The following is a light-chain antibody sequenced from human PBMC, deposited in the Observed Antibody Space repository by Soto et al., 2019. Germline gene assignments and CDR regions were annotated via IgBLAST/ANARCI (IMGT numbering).Light chain of an antibody. J-gene: IGKJ4*01. CDR2: GAS. CDR3: QQYDDWLRLT. CDR1: QSVNIY. Sequence: EIVMTQSPATLSVSPGERATLSCRANQSVNIYLAWYQQKPGQAPRLLIFGASSRATGIPARFSGSGSGTEFNLTISSLQSEDFAVYFCQQYDDWLRLTFGGGTKVDI. V-gene: IGKV3D-15*01.